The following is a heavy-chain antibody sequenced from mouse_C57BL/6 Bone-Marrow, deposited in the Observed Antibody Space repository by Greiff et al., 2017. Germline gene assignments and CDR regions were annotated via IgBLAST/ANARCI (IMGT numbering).Heavy chain of an antibody. V-gene: IGHV1-85*01. D-gene: IGHD1-1*01. CDR2: ISPRDGSP. CDR1: GSTFPSYD. Sequence: QVQLQQSGPELVKPGASVKLSCKASGSTFPSYDITWVQQRPGQGLEWIGWISPRDGSPKYNEKFKGKATLTVDTSSSTAYMELHSLTSEDSAVYFCARENYYYGSSYGFAYWGQGTLVTVSA. CDR3: ARENYYYGSSYGFAY. J-gene: IGHJ3*01.